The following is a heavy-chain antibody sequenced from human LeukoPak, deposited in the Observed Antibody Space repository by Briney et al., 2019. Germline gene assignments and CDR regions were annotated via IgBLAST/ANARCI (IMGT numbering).Heavy chain of an antibody. D-gene: IGHD1-26*01. CDR1: GYSISNGYY. J-gene: IGHJ3*02. CDR2: IYYSRYS. V-gene: IGHV4-38-2*01. Sequence: SETLSLTCGVSGYSISNGYYWGWIRQPPGKGLEWIGTIYYSRYSYYNPSLKSRLTISVDTSKNHFSLRLNSVTAADTAIYYCVSGTLTRNAFDIWGQGTMVTVSS. CDR3: VSGTLTRNAFDI.